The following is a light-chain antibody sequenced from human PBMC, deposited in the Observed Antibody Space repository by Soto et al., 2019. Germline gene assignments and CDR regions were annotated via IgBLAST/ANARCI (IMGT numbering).Light chain of an antibody. J-gene: IGKJ1*01. V-gene: IGKV1-5*03. Sequence: DIQMTQSPSTLSASVGDRVTITCRASQSIRHYLAWYQQIPGKAPRLLIYKASNLETGVPSRFSGGGSGTEFTLTISSLQPDDFATYYCQQYNSYSSTFGQGTRWIS. CDR2: KAS. CDR1: QSIRHY. CDR3: QQYNSYSST.